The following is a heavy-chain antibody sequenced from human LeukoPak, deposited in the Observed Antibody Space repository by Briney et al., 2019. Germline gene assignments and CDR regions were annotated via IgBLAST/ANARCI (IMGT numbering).Heavy chain of an antibody. V-gene: IGHV1-24*01. J-gene: IGHJ4*02. Sequence: ASEKVSCKVSGYTLTELSMHWVRQAPGKGLEWMGGFDPEDGETIYAQKFQGRVTMTEDTSTDTAYMELSSLRSEDTAVYYCATGGGKDGYPYYFDYWGQGTLVTVSS. CDR3: ATGGGKDGYPYYFDY. D-gene: IGHD5-24*01. CDR2: FDPEDGET. CDR1: GYTLTELS.